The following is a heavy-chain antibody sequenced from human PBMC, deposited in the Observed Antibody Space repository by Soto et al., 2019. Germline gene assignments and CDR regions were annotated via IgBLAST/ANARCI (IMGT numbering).Heavy chain of an antibody. CDR1: SGSFSSSYW. J-gene: IGHJ5*02. V-gene: IGHV4-4*02. Sequence: QVQLQESGPGLVRPSGTLSLTCAVSSGSFSSSYWWSWVRQPPGKGLEWIGEIYHSGRTNYNPSLRGRVTISVDKSKKTFSLKLSSVTAADTAVYYCASNLVTAGVGWFDPWGQGTLVTVSS. CDR3: ASNLVTAGVGWFDP. CDR2: IYHSGRT. D-gene: IGHD2-21*02.